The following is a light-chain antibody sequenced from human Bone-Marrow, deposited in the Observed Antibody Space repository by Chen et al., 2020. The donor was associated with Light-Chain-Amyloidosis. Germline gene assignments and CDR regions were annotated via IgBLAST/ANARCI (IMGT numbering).Light chain of an antibody. CDR3: MQGTHWPPFT. CDR2: QVS. V-gene: IGKV2-30*02. CDR1: QSLVHSNGNTY. J-gene: IGKJ3*01. Sequence: DVVMTQSPLSLPVTLGQPASISCRSSQSLVHSNGNTYLNWFQQRPGQSPRRLIYQVSNRDAGVPDRCSGSGSGTYFTLNISKVEAEDVGVYYCMQGTHWPPFTFGPGTKVDIK.